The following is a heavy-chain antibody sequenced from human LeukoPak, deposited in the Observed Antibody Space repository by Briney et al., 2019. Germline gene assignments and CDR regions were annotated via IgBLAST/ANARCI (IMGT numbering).Heavy chain of an antibody. J-gene: IGHJ4*02. CDR1: GFTFSSYE. Sequence: RGSLRLSCVASGFTFSSYEMNWVRQAPGKGLEWVSYISSSGNSIFYADSVKGRFTISRDNAKNTLDLQMNSLRAEDTAVYYCARDYYDSSFGYWGQGTLVTVSS. D-gene: IGHD3-10*01. CDR3: ARDYYDSSFGY. V-gene: IGHV3-48*03. CDR2: ISSSGNSI.